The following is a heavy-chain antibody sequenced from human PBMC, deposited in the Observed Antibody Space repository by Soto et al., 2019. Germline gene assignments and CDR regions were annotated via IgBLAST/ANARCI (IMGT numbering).Heavy chain of an antibody. CDR3: ASSGIAARQNWFDP. CDR1: GDSVSSNSAA. D-gene: IGHD6-13*01. Sequence: SQTLSLTCAISGDSVSSNSAAWNWIRQSPSRGLEWLGRTYYRSKWYNDYAVSVKSRITINPDTSKNQFSLQLNSVTPEDTAVYYCASSGIAARQNWFDPWGQGTLVTVSS. CDR2: TYYRSKWYN. J-gene: IGHJ5*02. V-gene: IGHV6-1*01.